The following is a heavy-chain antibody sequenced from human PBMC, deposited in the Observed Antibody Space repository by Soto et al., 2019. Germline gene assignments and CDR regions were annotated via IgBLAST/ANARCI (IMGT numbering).Heavy chain of an antibody. D-gene: IGHD6-19*01. Sequence: GGSLRLSCAASGFTLGSYWMHWVRQAPGKGLVWVSRIKSDGSYTNYADSVKGRFTISRDNAKNTLYLQMDSLRAEDTAVYYCARLYSSGWYDKWGQGTLVTVSS. CDR2: IKSDGSYT. CDR3: ARLYSSGWYDK. CDR1: GFTLGSYW. J-gene: IGHJ4*02. V-gene: IGHV3-74*01.